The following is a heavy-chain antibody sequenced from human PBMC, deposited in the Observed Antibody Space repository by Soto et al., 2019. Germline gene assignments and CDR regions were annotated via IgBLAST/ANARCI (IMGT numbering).Heavy chain of an antibody. CDR3: AKVAGDIVLMVYAIREYYFDY. CDR2: ISGSGGST. V-gene: IGHV3-23*01. CDR1: GFTFSSYA. J-gene: IGHJ4*02. Sequence: QPGGSLRLSCAASGFTFSSYAMSWVRQAPGKGLEWVSAISGSGGSTYYADSVKGRFTISRDNSKNTLYLQMNILRAEDTAVYYCAKVAGDIVLMVYAIREYYFDYWGQGTLVTVSS. D-gene: IGHD2-8*01.